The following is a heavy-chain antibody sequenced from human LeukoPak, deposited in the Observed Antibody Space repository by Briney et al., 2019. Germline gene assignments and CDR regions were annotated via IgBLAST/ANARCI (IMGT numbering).Heavy chain of an antibody. J-gene: IGHJ4*02. CDR1: GYTFTNYY. D-gene: IGHD4-23*01. V-gene: IGHV1-46*01. Sequence: ASVKVSCKASGYTFTNYYMHWVRQAPGQGLEWMGIINPSGGSTSYAQKFQGRVTMTRNTSISTAYMELSSLRSEDTAVYYCARGGTVVTPSDYWGQGTLVTVSS. CDR2: INPSGGST. CDR3: ARGGTVVTPSDY.